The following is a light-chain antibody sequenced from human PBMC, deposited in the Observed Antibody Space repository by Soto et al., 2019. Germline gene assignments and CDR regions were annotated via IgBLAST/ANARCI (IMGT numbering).Light chain of an antibody. CDR1: QSISSY. CDR3: QQSSSTPLT. V-gene: IGKV1-39*01. CDR2: SAS. J-gene: IGKJ4*01. Sequence: DIQMTQSPSSLSASVGDRVTITCRASQSISSYLNWYQQKPGKAPKLLIHSASSLQSGVPSKFSGSVSGTDFTLTISSLQPEDFATYYCQQSSSTPLTFGGGTRVEIK.